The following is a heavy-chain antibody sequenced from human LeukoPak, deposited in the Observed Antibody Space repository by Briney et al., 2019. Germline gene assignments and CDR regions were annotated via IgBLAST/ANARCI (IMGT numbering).Heavy chain of an antibody. CDR1: GDSISPYC. J-gene: IGHJ5*02. CDR2: TFASGST. V-gene: IGHV4-4*09. Sequence: PSETLSLTCTVSGDSISPYCWSWIRQPPGKGLEWIGYTFASGSTNYNLSFKSRVTMSVDTSKNQFSLILSSMTAADTAVYYCVRSNDFWSGYYDPWGQGIQVTVSS. D-gene: IGHD3-3*01. CDR3: VRSNDFWSGYYDP.